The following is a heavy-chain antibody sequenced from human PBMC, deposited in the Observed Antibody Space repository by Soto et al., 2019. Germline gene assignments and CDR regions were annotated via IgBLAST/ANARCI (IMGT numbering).Heavy chain of an antibody. J-gene: IGHJ4*02. V-gene: IGHV3-7*03. Sequence: DVQLVESGGGFVQPGGCLRLSCAASGFTFDSYWMSWVRQAPGKGLAWVANIKKDGSETFYVASVKRRFTISSDSAKRSLFLQMSSLRAEDTAVYYWAKARADYYGSTGYPLDFWGQGTLVTVSS. D-gene: IGHD3-22*01. CDR1: GFTFDSYW. CDR2: IKKDGSET. CDR3: AKARADYYGSTGYPLDF.